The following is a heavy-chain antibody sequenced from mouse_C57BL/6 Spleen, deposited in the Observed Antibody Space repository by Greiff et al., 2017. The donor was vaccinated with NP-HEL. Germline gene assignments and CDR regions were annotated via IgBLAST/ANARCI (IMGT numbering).Heavy chain of an antibody. CDR1: GYTFTSYW. D-gene: IGHD2-4*01. Sequence: QVQLKQPGAELVMPGASVKLSCKASGYTFTSYWMHWVKQRPGQGLEWIGEIDPSDSYTNYNQKFKGKSTLTVDKSSSTAYMQLSSLTSEDSAVYFCARSKDYARGYAMDYWGQGTSVTVSS. CDR3: ARSKDYARGYAMDY. J-gene: IGHJ4*01. V-gene: IGHV1-69*01. CDR2: IDPSDSYT.